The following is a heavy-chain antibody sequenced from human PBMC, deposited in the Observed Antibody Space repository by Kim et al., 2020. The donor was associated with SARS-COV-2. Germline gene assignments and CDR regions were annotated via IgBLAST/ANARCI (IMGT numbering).Heavy chain of an antibody. D-gene: IGHD1-26*01. CDR1: GFTFSSYG. CDR3: AKPFSGSYLSYFDY. CDR2: ISYDGSNK. V-gene: IGHV3-30*18. J-gene: IGHJ4*02. Sequence: GGSLRLSCAASGFTFSSYGMHWVRQAPGKGLEWVAVISYDGSNKYYADSVKGRFIISRDNSKNTLYLQMNSLRAEDTAVYYCAKPFSGSYLSYFDYWGQG.